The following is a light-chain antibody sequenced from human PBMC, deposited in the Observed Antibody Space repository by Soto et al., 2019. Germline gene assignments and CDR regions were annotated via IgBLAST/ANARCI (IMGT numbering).Light chain of an antibody. CDR1: SSDVGSYNL. CDR3: CSYARGSTLV. J-gene: IGLJ3*02. Sequence: QSALTQPASVSGSPGQSITISCTGTSSDVGSYNLVSWYQQHPGKAPKLMIYEDSKRPSGVSHRFFGSKSGNTASLTISGIQAEYEADYFCCSYARGSTLVFGGGTKLTVL. V-gene: IGLV2-23*01. CDR2: EDS.